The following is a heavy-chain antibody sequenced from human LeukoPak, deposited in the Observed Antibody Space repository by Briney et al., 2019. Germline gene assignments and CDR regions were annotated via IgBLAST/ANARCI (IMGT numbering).Heavy chain of an antibody. V-gene: IGHV3-48*02. CDR3: ARAFGLTDY. Sequence: GGSLRLSCAASGFTVSSYSMNWVRQAPGKGLEWVSYISSSSTIYYADSVKGRFTISRDNAKNSLYLQMNSLRDEDTAVYYCARAFGLTDYWGQGALVTVSS. D-gene: IGHD3/OR15-3a*01. CDR2: ISSSSTI. J-gene: IGHJ4*02. CDR1: GFTVSSYS.